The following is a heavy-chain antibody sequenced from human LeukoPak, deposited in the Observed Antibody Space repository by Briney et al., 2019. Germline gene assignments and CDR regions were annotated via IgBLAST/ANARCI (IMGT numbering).Heavy chain of an antibody. J-gene: IGHJ4*02. Sequence: GGSLRLSCGASGFTVITNHMSWVRQAPGKGLEWVSIIYSGANTDYAESVKGRFTISRDISKNTLYLQMNSLRAEDTAVYYCARDSQAYCSGGSCSMFDYWGQGALVTVSS. CDR3: ARDSQAYCSGGSCSMFDY. CDR2: IYSGANT. V-gene: IGHV3-66*01. CDR1: GFTVITNH. D-gene: IGHD2-15*01.